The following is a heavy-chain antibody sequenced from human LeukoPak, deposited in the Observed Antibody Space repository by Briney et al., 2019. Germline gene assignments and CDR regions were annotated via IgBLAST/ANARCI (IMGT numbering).Heavy chain of an antibody. CDR2: MNPKSGNT. Sequence: ASVKVSCKASGYTFTSLDINWVRQATGQGLEWMGWMNPKSGNTGHAQKLQGRVTITRNTSISTVYMELSSLRSEDTAVYYCARDRGVPLGATSGGGFDYWGQGTLVTVSS. D-gene: IGHD1-26*01. CDR1: GYTFTSLD. V-gene: IGHV1-8*03. CDR3: ARDRGVPLGATSGGGFDY. J-gene: IGHJ4*02.